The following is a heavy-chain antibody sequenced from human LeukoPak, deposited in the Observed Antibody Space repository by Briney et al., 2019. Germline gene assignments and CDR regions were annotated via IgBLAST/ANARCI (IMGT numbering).Heavy chain of an antibody. J-gene: IGHJ6*02. V-gene: IGHV1-69*13. D-gene: IGHD2-2*01. Sequence: GASVKVSCKASGGTFSSYAISWVRQAPGQGLEWMGGIIPIFGTANYAQKFQGRVTITADESTSTAYMGLSSLRSEDTAVYYCARPSDIVVVPAAKGGEYYYYGMDVWGQGTTVTVSS. CDR1: GGTFSSYA. CDR2: IIPIFGTA. CDR3: ARPSDIVVVPAAKGGEYYYYGMDV.